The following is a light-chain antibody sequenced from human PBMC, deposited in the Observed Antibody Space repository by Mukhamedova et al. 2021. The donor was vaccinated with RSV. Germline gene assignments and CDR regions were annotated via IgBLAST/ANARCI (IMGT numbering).Light chain of an antibody. J-gene: IGKJ2*01. V-gene: IGKV3-20*01. CDR3: QQYGNSFMYT. Sequence: SVSSSYIAWYRQRSGQPPRLLIYGASYRATGTPDRFSGSGSGTDFTLTISRLEPEDSALYYCQQYGNSFMYTFGQGTKLEI. CDR2: GAS. CDR1: SVSSSY.